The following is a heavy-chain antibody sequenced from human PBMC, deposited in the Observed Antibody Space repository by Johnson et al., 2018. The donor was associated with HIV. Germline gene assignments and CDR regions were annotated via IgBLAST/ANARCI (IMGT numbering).Heavy chain of an antibody. Sequence: VQLVESGGGLVQRGGSLRLSCAASGFTVSSNYMTWVRQAPGKVLEWVSVIYSGGSTYYADSVKGRFTISRDHSENTLYLQMNSLRPEDTAVYFCARDGKYSSIGPDAFDVWGQGTMVAVSS. V-gene: IGHV3-66*02. J-gene: IGHJ3*01. CDR2: IYSGGST. CDR3: ARDGKYSSIGPDAFDV. CDR1: GFTVSSNY. D-gene: IGHD6-13*01.